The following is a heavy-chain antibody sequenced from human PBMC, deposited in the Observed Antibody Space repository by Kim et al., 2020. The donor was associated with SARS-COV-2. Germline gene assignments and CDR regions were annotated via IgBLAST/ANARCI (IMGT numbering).Heavy chain of an antibody. Sequence: GGSLRLSCAASGFTFSSYAMHWVRQAPGKGLEWVAVISYDGSNKYYADSVKGRFTISRDNSKNTLYLQMNSLRAEDTAVYYCARVWMYCSSTSCKRESTSSSRNYDGMDVWGQGTTVTVSS. CDR2: ISYDGSNK. D-gene: IGHD2-2*01. CDR3: ARVWMYCSSTSCKRESTSSSRNYDGMDV. V-gene: IGHV3-30-3*01. J-gene: IGHJ6*02. CDR1: GFTFSSYA.